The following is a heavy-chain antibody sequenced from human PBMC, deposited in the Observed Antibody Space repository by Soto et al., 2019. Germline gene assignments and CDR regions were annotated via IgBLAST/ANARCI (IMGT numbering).Heavy chain of an antibody. Sequence: GGSLRLSCAASGFTFSSYAMSWVRQAPGKGLEWVSAISGSGGSTYYADSVKGRFTISRDNSKNTLYLQMNSLRAEDTAVYYCAKDKARPVYCTNGVCYNGMDVWGQGTTVTVSS. CDR3: AKDKARPVYCTNGVCYNGMDV. CDR1: GFTFSSYA. D-gene: IGHD2-8*01. V-gene: IGHV3-23*01. J-gene: IGHJ6*02. CDR2: ISGSGGST.